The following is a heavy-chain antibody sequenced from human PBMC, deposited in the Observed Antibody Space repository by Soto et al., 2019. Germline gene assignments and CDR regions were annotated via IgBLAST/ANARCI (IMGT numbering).Heavy chain of an antibody. Sequence: GGSLRLSCAASGFTFSSYAMSWVRQAPGKGLEWVSAISGSGGSTYYADSVKGRFTISRDNSKNTLYLQMNSLRTEDTAVYYCAKRRIAADDAFDIWGQGTMVTVSS. CDR2: ISGSGGST. J-gene: IGHJ3*02. CDR3: AKRRIAADDAFDI. V-gene: IGHV3-23*01. CDR1: GFTFSSYA. D-gene: IGHD6-13*01.